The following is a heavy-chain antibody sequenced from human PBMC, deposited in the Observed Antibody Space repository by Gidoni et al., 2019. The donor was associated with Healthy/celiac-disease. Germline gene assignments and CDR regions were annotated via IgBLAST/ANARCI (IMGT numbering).Heavy chain of an antibody. CDR2: INPSGGST. J-gene: IGHJ4*02. CDR1: GYTFTSYY. CDR3: ARDRWLKGITGTNAPLDY. V-gene: IGHV1-46*01. D-gene: IGHD1-7*01. Sequence: QVQLVQSGAEVKKPGASVKVSCKASGYTFTSYYMHWVRQAPGQGLEWMGIINPSGGSTSYAQKFQGRVTMTRDTSTSTVYMELSSLRSEDTAVYYCARDRWLKGITGTNAPLDYWGQGTLVTVSS.